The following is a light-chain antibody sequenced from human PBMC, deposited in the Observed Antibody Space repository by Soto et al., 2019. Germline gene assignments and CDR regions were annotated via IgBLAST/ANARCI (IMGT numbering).Light chain of an antibody. CDR2: DAS. V-gene: IGKV3-11*01. CDR3: QQRSNWPPV. Sequence: VLTQSPGTLSLSPGERATLSCRASQSISTNLAWYQQRPGQAPRLLIFDASSRATGVPARFSGSGSGTDFTLTINSLEREDFAVYYCQQRSNWPPVFGGGTKVEIK. CDR1: QSISTN. J-gene: IGKJ4*01.